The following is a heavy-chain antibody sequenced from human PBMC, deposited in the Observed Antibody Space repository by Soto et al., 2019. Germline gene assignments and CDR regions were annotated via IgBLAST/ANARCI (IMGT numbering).Heavy chain of an antibody. CDR1: GYTFTSYD. CDR2: MNPNSGNT. CDR3: ARGQVEVPAAMYYYYYMAV. Sequence: QVQLVQSGAEVKKPGASVKVSCKASGYTFTSYDINWVRQATGQGLEWMGWMNPNSGNTGYAQKFQGRVTMTRNTSISTAYRELSSLRSEDTAVYYCARGQVEVPAAMYYYYYMAVWGKGTTVTVSS. J-gene: IGHJ6*03. D-gene: IGHD2-2*01. V-gene: IGHV1-8*01.